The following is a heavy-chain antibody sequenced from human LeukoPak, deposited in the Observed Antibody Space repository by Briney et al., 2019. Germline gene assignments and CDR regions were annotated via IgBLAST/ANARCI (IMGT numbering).Heavy chain of an antibody. CDR3: SRDRGGGDIYFDY. CDR2: ISRSGATI. V-gene: IGHV3-48*03. D-gene: IGHD2-21*02. CDR1: GFTFSSYG. J-gene: IGHJ4*02. Sequence: GGSLRLSCAASGFTFSSYGMNWVRQAPGKGPEWISYISRSGATIYSADSVKGRFTISRDNAKNSLYLQMSSLGAEDTAIYYCSRDRGGGDIYFDYWGQGTLVTVSS.